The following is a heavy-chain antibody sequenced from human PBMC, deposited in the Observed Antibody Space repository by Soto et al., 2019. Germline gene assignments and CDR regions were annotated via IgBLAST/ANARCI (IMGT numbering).Heavy chain of an antibody. D-gene: IGHD3-10*01. CDR2: INHSGLT. CDR3: ARQGFGQLHGLVDV. CDR1: GGSITSHY. Sequence: QVQLQESGPGLVKPSETLSLTCSVSGGSITSHYCSWFRQPPGKGLEWIGYINHSGLTSYNPSLKRRVTLSVDTSKNPVSLKVTSLTAADTALYYCARQGFGQLHGLVDVWGPGTTVTVSS. J-gene: IGHJ6*02. V-gene: IGHV4-59*08.